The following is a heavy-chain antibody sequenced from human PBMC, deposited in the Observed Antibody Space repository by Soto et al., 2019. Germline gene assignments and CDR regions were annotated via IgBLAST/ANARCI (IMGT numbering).Heavy chain of an antibody. J-gene: IGHJ3*02. CDR3: ASAFLYYDSSGYSSGAFDI. CDR1: GFTFSSYA. D-gene: IGHD3-22*01. Sequence: GGSLRLSCAASGFTFSSYAMSWVRQAPGKGLEWVSAIRGNGGSTYYADSVKGRFTISRDNSKNTLYLQMNSLRAEDTAVYYCASAFLYYDSSGYSSGAFDIWGQGTMVTVSS. V-gene: IGHV3-23*01. CDR2: IRGNGGST.